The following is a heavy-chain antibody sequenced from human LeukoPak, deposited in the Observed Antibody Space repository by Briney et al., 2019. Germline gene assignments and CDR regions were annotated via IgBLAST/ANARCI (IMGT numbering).Heavy chain of an antibody. Sequence: GSLSLSCAASGFTFDDYAMHWVRPAPGKGLEWVSLISWDGGSTYYADSVKGRFTISRDNSKNSLYLQMNSLRAEDTALYYCAKDRKRGYSYGYCFDYWGQGTLVTVSS. J-gene: IGHJ4*02. CDR1: GFTFDDYA. CDR3: AKDRKRGYSYGYCFDY. CDR2: ISWDGGST. V-gene: IGHV3-43D*04. D-gene: IGHD5-18*01.